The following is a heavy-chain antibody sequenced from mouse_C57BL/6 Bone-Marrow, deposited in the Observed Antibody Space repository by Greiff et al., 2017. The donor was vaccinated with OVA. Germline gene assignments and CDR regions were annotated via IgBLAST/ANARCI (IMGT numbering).Heavy chain of an antibody. CDR1: GFNIKNTY. V-gene: IGHV14-3*01. CDR2: IDPANGNT. CDR3: ARGGTYYSNYEDYFDY. J-gene: IGHJ2*01. Sequence: VHVKQSVAELVRPGASVKLSCTASGFNIKNTYMHWVKQRPEQGLEWIGRIDPANGNTKYAPKFQGKATITADTSSNTAYLQLSSLTSEDTAIYYCARGGTYYSNYEDYFDYWGQGTTLTVSS. D-gene: IGHD2-5*01.